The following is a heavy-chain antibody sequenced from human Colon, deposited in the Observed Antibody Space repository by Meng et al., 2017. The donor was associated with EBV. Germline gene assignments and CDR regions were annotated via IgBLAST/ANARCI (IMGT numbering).Heavy chain of an antibody. CDR1: GGFISSNN. J-gene: IGHJ4*02. CDR3: VRDWATSLYS. Sequence: EAGRGLVKPSGTLSLTCAVSGGFISSNNWWSWVRQAPGKGLEWVGRIKNKASSYTADYVASVKGRFSISRDDSKNSLFLQMNSLKTEDTAVYYCVRDWATSLYSWGQGTLVTVSS. V-gene: IGHV3-72*01. D-gene: IGHD3-16*01. CDR2: IKNKASSYTA.